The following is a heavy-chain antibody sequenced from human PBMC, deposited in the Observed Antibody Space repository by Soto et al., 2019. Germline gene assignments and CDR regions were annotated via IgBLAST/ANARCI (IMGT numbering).Heavy chain of an antibody. CDR3: ARPFPTSGDRPYYGLDV. CDR2: IKAEGIHT. CDR1: GFTFSNYV. J-gene: IGHJ6*02. D-gene: IGHD2-21*01. Sequence: GGSLRLSCTGSGFTFSNYVINWVRRAPGKGLEWVSIIKAEGIHTNYAEPVRGRFTISRDNSKNTVYLQMNSLRAEDTAIYYCARPFPTSGDRPYYGLDVWGQGTPVTVSS. V-gene: IGHV3-23*01.